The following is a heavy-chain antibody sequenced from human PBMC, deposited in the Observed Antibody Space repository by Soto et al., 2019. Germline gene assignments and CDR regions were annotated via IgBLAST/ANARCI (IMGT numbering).Heavy chain of an antibody. CDR2: ISWNSGSI. J-gene: IGHJ4*02. D-gene: IGHD3-3*01. V-gene: IGHV3-9*01. CDR1: GFTFDDYA. Sequence: EVQLVESGGGLVQPGRSLRLSCAASGFTFDDYAMHWVRQAPGKGLEWVSGISWNSGSIGYADSVKGRFTISRDNAKNSLYLQMNSLRAGDTALYYCAKGYDFWSGTIDYWGQGTLVTVSS. CDR3: AKGYDFWSGTIDY.